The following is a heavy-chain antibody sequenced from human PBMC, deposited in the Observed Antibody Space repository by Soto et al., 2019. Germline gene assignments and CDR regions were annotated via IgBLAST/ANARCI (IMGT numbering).Heavy chain of an antibody. CDR2: IYHSGST. CDR3: ARAHYDFWSGYVYYYYGMDV. J-gene: IGHJ6*02. D-gene: IGHD3-3*01. CDR1: GYSISSGYY. Sequence: SETLSLTCAVSGYSISSGYYWGWIRQPPGKGLEWIGSIYHSGSTYYNPSLKRRVTISVDTSKNQFSLKLSSVTAADTAVYYCARAHYDFWSGYVYYYYGMDVWGQGTTVTVSS. V-gene: IGHV4-38-2*01.